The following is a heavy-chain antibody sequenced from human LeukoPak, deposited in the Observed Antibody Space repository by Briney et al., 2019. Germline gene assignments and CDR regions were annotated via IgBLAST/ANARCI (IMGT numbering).Heavy chain of an antibody. D-gene: IGHD3-16*01. J-gene: IGHJ4*02. CDR3: ARDDRFGDLGDY. Sequence: PGGSLRLSCAASGFTFSSYGMHWVRQAPGKGLEWVAVIWYDGSNKYYADSVKGRFTISRDNSKNTLYLQMNSLRAEDTAVYYCARDDRFGDLGDYWGQGTLVTVSS. CDR1: GFTFSSYG. CDR2: IWYDGSNK. V-gene: IGHV3-33*01.